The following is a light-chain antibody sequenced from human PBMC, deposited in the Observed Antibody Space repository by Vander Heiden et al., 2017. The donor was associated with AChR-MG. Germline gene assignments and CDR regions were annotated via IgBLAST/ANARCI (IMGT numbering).Light chain of an antibody. V-gene: IGKV3-11*01. Sequence: VLTQSPATMSFSPGETANLSSRASPRVGTRLACSRHLPGQPPRLLIFDTLKRAPGIPPRFRGSGSRTDFTLTLGRLEAGDSAVYYCQQRSFWPRTFGPGTHVEV. CDR2: DTL. CDR3: QQRSFWPRT. CDR1: PRVGTR. J-gene: IGKJ1*01.